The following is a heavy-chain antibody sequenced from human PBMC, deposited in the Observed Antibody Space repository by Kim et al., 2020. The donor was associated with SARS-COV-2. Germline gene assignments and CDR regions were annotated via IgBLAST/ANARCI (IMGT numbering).Heavy chain of an antibody. D-gene: IGHD4-4*01. CDR3: ARGPNYSPFDY. Sequence: IYYADSVRGRFTISRDNDKNSLFLQMNSLRAEDTAVYYCARGPNYSPFDYWGQGTLGTVSS. V-gene: IGHV3-48*03. CDR2: I. J-gene: IGHJ4*02.